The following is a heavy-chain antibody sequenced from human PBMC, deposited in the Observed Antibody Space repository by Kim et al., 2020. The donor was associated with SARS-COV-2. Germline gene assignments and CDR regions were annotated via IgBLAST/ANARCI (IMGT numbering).Heavy chain of an antibody. CDR1: GASISSDY. CDR3: AKGAGWYAY. CDR2: IHSSGST. D-gene: IGHD6-19*01. V-gene: IGHV4-59*01. Sequence: SETLSLTCTVSGASISSDYWSWIRQPPGKGPEWIAYIHSSGSTNYYPSHKSRVTISLDTPKSQFSLKLSSVTAADTAVYYCAKGAGWYAYWGQGTLVTVSS. J-gene: IGHJ4*02.